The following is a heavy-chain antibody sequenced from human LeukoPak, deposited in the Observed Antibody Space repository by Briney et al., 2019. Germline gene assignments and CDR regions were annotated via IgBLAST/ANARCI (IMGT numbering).Heavy chain of an antibody. CDR2: ISGSGGST. J-gene: IGHJ4*02. Sequence: GGSLRLSCAASGFTFSSYAVSWVRQAPGKGLEWVSAISGSGGSTYYADSVKGRFTISRDNSKNTLYLQMNSLRAEDTAVYYCARASRGSWYYFDYWGQGTLVTVSS. V-gene: IGHV3-23*01. D-gene: IGHD6-13*01. CDR3: ARASRGSWYYFDY. CDR1: GFTFSSYA.